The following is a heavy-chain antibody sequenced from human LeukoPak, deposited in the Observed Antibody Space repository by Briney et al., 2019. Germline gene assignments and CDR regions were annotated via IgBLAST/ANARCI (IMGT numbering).Heavy chain of an antibody. Sequence: GGSLQISCKGSGSNFTSYWIGWGRQLPGKGVEGMGIIYPGDSDTRYSPSFQGQVTISADKSISTAYLQWSSLKASDTAMYYCARPIAAAGPGAFDIWGQGTMVTVSS. D-gene: IGHD6-13*01. J-gene: IGHJ3*02. V-gene: IGHV5-51*01. CDR2: IYPGDSDT. CDR3: ARPIAAAGPGAFDI. CDR1: GSNFTSYW.